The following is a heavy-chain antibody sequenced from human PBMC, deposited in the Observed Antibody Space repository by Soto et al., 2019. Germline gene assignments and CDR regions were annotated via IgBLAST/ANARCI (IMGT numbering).Heavy chain of an antibody. V-gene: IGHV3-23*01. CDR2: ISGSGSNT. CDR1: GFTFSGYA. CDR3: AKSPDFSYYGMDV. J-gene: IGHJ6*02. Sequence: GGSLRLSCAASGFTFSGYAMTWVRQAPGKGLEWVSSISGSGSNTYYADSVKGRFTISRDNSKNTLSLQMNSLRADDTAVYYCAKSPDFSYYGMDVWGQGTTVTVSS.